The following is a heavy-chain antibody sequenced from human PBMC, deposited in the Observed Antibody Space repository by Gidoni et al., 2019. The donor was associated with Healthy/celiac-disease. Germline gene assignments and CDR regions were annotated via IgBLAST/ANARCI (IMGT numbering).Heavy chain of an antibody. D-gene: IGHD5-12*01. CDR3: AVTVEMATITGFDY. J-gene: IGHJ4*02. V-gene: IGHV3-48*02. CDR1: GCTFSSYS. Sequence: EVQLVESGGGLVQPGGSLRRSCAASGCTFSSYSMNWVHQAPGKGLEWVSYISSSSSTIYYADSVKGRFTISRDNAKNSLYLQMNSLRDEDTAVYYCAVTVEMATITGFDYWGQGTLVTVSS. CDR2: ISSSSSTI.